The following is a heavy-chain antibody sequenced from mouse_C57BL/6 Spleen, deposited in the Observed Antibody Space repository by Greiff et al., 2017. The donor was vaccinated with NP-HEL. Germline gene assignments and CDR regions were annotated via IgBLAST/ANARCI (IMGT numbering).Heavy chain of an antibody. V-gene: IGHV5-9-1*02. CDR1: GFTFSSYA. Sequence: EVMLVESGEGLVKPGGSLKLSCAASGFTFSSYAMSWVRQTPEKRLEWVAYISSGGDYIYYADTVKGRFTIARDNARNTLYLQMSSLKSEDTAMYYCTREEGKYYGSSVWYFDVWGTGTTVTVSS. CDR2: ISSGGDYI. CDR3: TREEGKYYGSSVWYFDV. D-gene: IGHD1-1*01. J-gene: IGHJ1*03.